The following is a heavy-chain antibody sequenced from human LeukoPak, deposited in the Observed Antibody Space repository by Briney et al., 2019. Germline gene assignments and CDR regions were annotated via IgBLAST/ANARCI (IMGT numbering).Heavy chain of an antibody. CDR3: AKDQWGYCSSTSCYALDY. CDR2: IRYDGSNK. Sequence: PGGSLRLSCAASGFTFSSYGMHWVRQAPGKGLEWVAFIRYDGSNKYYADSVKGRFTISRDNSKNTLYLQMNSLRAEDTAVYYCAKDQWGYCSSTSCYALDYWGQGTLVTVSS. CDR1: GFTFSSYG. J-gene: IGHJ4*02. D-gene: IGHD2-2*01. V-gene: IGHV3-30*02.